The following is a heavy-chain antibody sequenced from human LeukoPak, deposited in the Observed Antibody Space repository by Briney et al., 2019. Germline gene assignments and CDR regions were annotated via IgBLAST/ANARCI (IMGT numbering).Heavy chain of an antibody. CDR1: GFSFNAHS. V-gene: IGHV3-21*06. D-gene: IGHD6-6*01. CDR2: ISSTTTYI. CDR3: ARDRALTGTSSSSLDY. J-gene: IGHJ4*02. Sequence: GGSLRLSCAASGFSFNAHSMNWVRQAPGKGLEWVSSISSTTTYIYHADSVKGRFTISRDNFKNLLCLQMDGLRVDDTAVYYCARDRALTGTSSSSLDYWGQGAQVTVSS.